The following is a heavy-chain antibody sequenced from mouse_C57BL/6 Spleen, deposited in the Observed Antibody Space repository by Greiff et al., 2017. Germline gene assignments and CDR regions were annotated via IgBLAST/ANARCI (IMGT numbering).Heavy chain of an antibody. CDR1: GYAFSSSW. Sequence: QVQLQQSGPELVKPGASVKISCKASGYAFSSSWMNWVKQRPGKGLEWIGRIYPGDGDTNYNGKFKGKATLTADKSSSTAYMQLSSLTSEDSAVYFCARFTLGSSYVHWGQGTLVTVSA. D-gene: IGHD1-1*01. J-gene: IGHJ3*01. CDR3: ARFTLGSSYVH. V-gene: IGHV1-82*01. CDR2: IYPGDGDT.